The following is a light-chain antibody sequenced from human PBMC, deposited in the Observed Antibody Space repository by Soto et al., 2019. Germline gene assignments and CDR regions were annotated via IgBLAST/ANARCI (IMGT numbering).Light chain of an antibody. V-gene: IGKV2-30*01. Sequence: DVVMTQSPLSLPVTLGQPASISCRSSQSLAYSDGNTYLNWFQQRPGQSPRRLIYKVSNRDSGVPDRLSGSGSGTGFTLKISRVEAEDVGVYYCMQGTHWPPYTFGQGTKLEI. CDR2: KVS. CDR3: MQGTHWPPYT. CDR1: QSLAYSDGNTY. J-gene: IGKJ2*01.